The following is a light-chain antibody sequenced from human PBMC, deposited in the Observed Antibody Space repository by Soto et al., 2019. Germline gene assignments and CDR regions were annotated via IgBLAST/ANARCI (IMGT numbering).Light chain of an antibody. J-gene: IGLJ2*01. CDR3: AAWDDSLNGVL. CDR1: SSNIGRNN. Sequence: QSVLTQPPSASGTPGQRLTISCSGSSSNIGRNNVNWYQQLPGTAPKLLIYNFNQRPSGVPERFSGSKSGTSASLAISGLQSEDEADYYCAAWDDSLNGVLFGGGTKLTVL. CDR2: NFN. V-gene: IGLV1-44*01.